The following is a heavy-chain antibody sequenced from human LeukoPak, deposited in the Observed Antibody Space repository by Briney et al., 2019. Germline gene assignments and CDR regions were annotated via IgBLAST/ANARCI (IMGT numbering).Heavy chain of an antibody. CDR2: ISSSSSYI. CDR3: ARDRRVTMGFDY. Sequence: GGSLRLSCAASGFTFSSYSMNWVRQAPGKGLEWVSSISSSSSYIYYADSVKGRFTISRDNAKNSLYLQMNSLRAEDTAVYYCARDRRVTMGFDYWGQGTLVTVSS. D-gene: IGHD3-10*01. J-gene: IGHJ4*02. CDR1: GFTFSSYS. V-gene: IGHV3-21*01.